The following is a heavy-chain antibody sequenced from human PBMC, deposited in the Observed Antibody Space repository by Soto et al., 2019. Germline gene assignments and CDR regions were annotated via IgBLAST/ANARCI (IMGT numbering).Heavy chain of an antibody. CDR3: ARDPSHSYYTLFYYFDY. CDR2: IDPSDSYT. V-gene: IGHV5-10-1*04. J-gene: IGHJ4*02. D-gene: IGHD1-26*01. Sequence: PGESLKISCKGSGYSFTSYWISWVRQMPGKGLEWMGRIDPSDSYTNYSPSFQGRFTISRDDSKSTLYLQMNSLRAEDTAVYYCARDPSHSYYTLFYYFDYWGQGTLVTVSS. CDR1: GYSFTSYW.